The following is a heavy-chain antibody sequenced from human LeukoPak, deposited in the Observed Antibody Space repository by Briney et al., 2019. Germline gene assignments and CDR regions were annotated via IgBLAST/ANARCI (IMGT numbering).Heavy chain of an antibody. CDR2: IYYSGST. CDR3: VRSVSSWANFDY. CDR1: GGSISSYY. D-gene: IGHD6-13*01. Sequence: RASETLSLTCTVSGGSISSYYWSWIRQPPGKGLEWNGYIYYSGSTNYNPSLKSRVTISVDTSKNQFSLRLNSVTAADTAVYYCVRSVSSWANFDYWGQGTLVTVSS. V-gene: IGHV4-59*01. J-gene: IGHJ4*02.